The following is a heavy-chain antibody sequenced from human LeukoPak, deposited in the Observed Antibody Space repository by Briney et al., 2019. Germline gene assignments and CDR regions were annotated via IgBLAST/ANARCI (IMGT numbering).Heavy chain of an antibody. CDR1: GFTFSRFW. V-gene: IGHV3-7*01. CDR2: IKQDGSEK. CDR3: AREPFGGVIWTYYFDY. J-gene: IGHJ4*02. D-gene: IGHD3-16*02. Sequence: PGGSLRLSCAASGFTFSRFWMSWVRQAPGKGLEWVANIKQDGSEKYYVDSVKGRFTMSRDNAKNSLYLQMNSLRAEDTAVYYCAREPFGGVIWTYYFDYWGQGTLVTVSS.